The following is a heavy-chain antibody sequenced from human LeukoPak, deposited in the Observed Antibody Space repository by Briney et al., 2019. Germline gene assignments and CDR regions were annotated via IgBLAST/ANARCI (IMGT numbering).Heavy chain of an antibody. CDR1: GFTFSTYA. Sequence: GGSLRLSCAASGFTFSTYAMSWVRQAPGKGLQWVSAISGRGVSTSYADSVRGRFTISRDNSKNTLYLQMNSLRAEDTAVYYCAKAASGDWNDVSDYWGQGTLVTVSS. J-gene: IGHJ4*02. V-gene: IGHV3-23*01. D-gene: IGHD1-1*01. CDR3: AKAASGDWNDVSDY. CDR2: ISGRGVST.